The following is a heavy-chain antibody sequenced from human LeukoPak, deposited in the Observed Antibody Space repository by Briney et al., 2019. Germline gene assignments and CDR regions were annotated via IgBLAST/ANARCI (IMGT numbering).Heavy chain of an antibody. CDR3: ARGAVPVFYYYMDV. CDR1: GYTFIDCY. V-gene: IGHV1-2*02. CDR2: INPNSGGT. Sequence: ASVKVSCKASGYTFIDCYMHWVRQAPGQGLEWMGWINPNSGGTNYAQNFQGRVTMTRDTSIRTVYMELSRLRSDDTAVYYCARGAVPVFYYYMDVWGKGTTVTVSS. J-gene: IGHJ6*03. D-gene: IGHD2-2*01.